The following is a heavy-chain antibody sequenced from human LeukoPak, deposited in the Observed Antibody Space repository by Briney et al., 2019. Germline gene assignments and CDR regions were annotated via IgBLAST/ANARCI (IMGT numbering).Heavy chain of an antibody. J-gene: IGHJ1*01. D-gene: IGHD3-22*01. Sequence: GESLKISSKGSGYSFTSYWIGWGRHIPGKGREWMGTIYPGDSETRYSLSFQGQVTISADKSINTAYLQWSSLKASDTAMYYCARHSYYYDNSGYYSSAEYFQLWGQGTLVTVSS. CDR1: GYSFTSYW. CDR3: ARHSYYYDNSGYYSSAEYFQL. V-gene: IGHV5-51*01. CDR2: IYPGDSET.